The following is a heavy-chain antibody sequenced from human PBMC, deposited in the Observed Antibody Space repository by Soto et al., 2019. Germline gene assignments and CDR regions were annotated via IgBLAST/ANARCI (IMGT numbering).Heavy chain of an antibody. Sequence: GGSLRLSCAASGFTFSRYAIHWVRQAPGKGLKWVAVISRDGSNKYYVDSVKGRFTISRDNSKNTLYLQMNSLRGEDTAVYYCARSRNSAVADSFDFWGQGTLVTV. D-gene: IGHD3-10*01. J-gene: IGHJ4*02. CDR3: ARSRNSAVADSFDF. CDR2: ISRDGSNK. V-gene: IGHV3-30*04. CDR1: GFTFSRYA.